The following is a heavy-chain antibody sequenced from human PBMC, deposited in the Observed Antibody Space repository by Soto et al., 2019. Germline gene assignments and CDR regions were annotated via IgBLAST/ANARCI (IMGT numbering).Heavy chain of an antibody. D-gene: IGHD6-6*01. J-gene: IGHJ5*02. CDR1: GGSISSYY. CDR2: IYTSGST. V-gene: IGHV4-4*07. Sequence: PSETLSLTCTVSGGSISSYYWSWIRQPDGKGLEWIGRIYTSGSTNYNPSLKSRVTMSVDTSKNQFSLKLSSVSAADTAVYYCAREHRYSSSFDPWGQGTLVTVSS. CDR3: AREHRYSSSFDP.